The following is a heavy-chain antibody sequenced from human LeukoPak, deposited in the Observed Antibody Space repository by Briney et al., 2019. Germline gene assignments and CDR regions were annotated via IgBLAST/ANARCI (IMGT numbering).Heavy chain of an antibody. J-gene: IGHJ4*02. Sequence: PGGSLRLSCAASGFTVSSNYMSWVRQAPGKGLEWVSVIYSGGSTYYADSVKGRFTISRDNSKNTLYLQMNSLRAEDTAVYYCARARRRSGSYYRGFDYWGQGTLVTVSS. CDR2: IYSGGST. D-gene: IGHD3-10*01. V-gene: IGHV3-66*01. CDR3: ARARRRSGSYYRGFDY. CDR1: GFTVSSNY.